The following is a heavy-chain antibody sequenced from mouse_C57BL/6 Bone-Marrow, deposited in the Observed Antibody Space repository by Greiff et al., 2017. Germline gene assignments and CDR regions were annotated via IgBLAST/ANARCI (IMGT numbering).Heavy chain of an antibody. CDR3: ARGRYGSLWYFDV. J-gene: IGHJ1*03. D-gene: IGHD1-1*01. CDR1: GYSITSGYY. CDR2: ISYDGSN. V-gene: IGHV3-6*01. Sequence: EVKLMESGPGLVKPSQSLSLTCSVTGYSITSGYYWNWIRQFPGNKLEWMGYISYDGSNNYNPSLKNRISITRDTSKNQFFLKLNSLTTEDTATYYCARGRYGSLWYFDVWGTGTTVTVSS.